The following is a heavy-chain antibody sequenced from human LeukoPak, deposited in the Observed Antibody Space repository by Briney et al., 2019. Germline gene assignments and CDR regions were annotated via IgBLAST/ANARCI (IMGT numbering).Heavy chain of an antibody. D-gene: IGHD7-27*01. J-gene: IGHJ5*02. CDR3: VRDRLGTNWFDP. CDR2: INTDGGTT. Sequence: GGSLRLSCAASGSTFSSYWMHWVRQAPGKGLVWVSRINTDGGTTTYADSVKGRFTISRDNAKNTLYLQMNSLRAEDTAVYYCVRDRLGTNWFDPWGQGTLVTVSS. CDR1: GSTFSSYW. V-gene: IGHV3-74*01.